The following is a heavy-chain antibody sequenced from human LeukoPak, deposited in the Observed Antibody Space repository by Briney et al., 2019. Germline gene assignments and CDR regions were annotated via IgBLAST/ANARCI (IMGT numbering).Heavy chain of an antibody. J-gene: IGHJ4*02. V-gene: IGHV3-30*02. CDR2: IRYDGMYQ. CDR3: AKDLRLNGGFHAPYYFEY. CDR1: GFIFSNYG. Sequence: GGSLRLSCAASGFIFSNYGMHWVRQAPGQGLEWVAFIRYDGMYQHCGDFVKGRFTISRDSSKNMVFLQMNSLTLGDTAVYYCAKDLRLNGGFHAPYYFEYWGRGTLVTVSS. D-gene: IGHD4-23*01.